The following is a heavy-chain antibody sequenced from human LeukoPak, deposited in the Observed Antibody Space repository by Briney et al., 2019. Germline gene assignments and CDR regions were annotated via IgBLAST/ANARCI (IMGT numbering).Heavy chain of an antibody. CDR3: ARDLGASSGYDNWFDP. CDR1: GGSISSYY. Sequence: SETLSLTCTVSGGSISSYYWSWIRQPPGKRLEWIGYLYYSGSTNYNPSLKSRVTISVDTSKNQFSLKLKFVTAADTAVYYCARDLGASSGYDNWFDPWGQGTLVTVSS. J-gene: IGHJ5*02. V-gene: IGHV4-59*01. D-gene: IGHD5-12*01. CDR2: LYYSGST.